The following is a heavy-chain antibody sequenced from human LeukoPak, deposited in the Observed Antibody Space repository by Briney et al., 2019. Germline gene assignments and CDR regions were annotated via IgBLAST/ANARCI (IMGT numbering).Heavy chain of an antibody. CDR1: GFTFSSYG. CDR2: ISGSGVST. CDR3: AKCILTGYYKGYMDV. Sequence: GGSLRLSCAASGFTFSSYGMSWVRQAPGKGLEWVSAISGSGVSTYYADSVKGRFTISRDNSKNSLYLQMNSLRAEDTAVYYCAKCILTGYYKGYMDVWGKGTTVTISS. D-gene: IGHD3-9*01. J-gene: IGHJ6*03. V-gene: IGHV3-23*01.